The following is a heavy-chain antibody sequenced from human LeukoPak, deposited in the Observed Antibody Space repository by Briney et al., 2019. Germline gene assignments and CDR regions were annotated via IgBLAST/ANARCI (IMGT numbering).Heavy chain of an antibody. CDR2: IYPGDSDT. Sequence: GESLKIPCKGSGYSFTSYWIGWVRQMPGKGLEWMGIIYPGDSDTRYSPSFQGQVTISADKSISTAYLQWSSLKASDTAMYYCARVAPQYQLLLDWFDPWGQGTLVTVCS. CDR3: ARVAPQYQLLLDWFDP. J-gene: IGHJ5*02. V-gene: IGHV5-51*01. CDR1: GYSFTSYW. D-gene: IGHD2-2*01.